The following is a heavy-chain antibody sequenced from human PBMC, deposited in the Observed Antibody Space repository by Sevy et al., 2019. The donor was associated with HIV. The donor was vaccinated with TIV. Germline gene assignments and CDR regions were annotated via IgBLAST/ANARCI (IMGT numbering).Heavy chain of an antibody. CDR1: GFTFSSYA. CDR3: VKDLRKDGYNYFDY. D-gene: IGHD5-12*01. CDR2: ISSNGGST. V-gene: IGHV3-64D*06. J-gene: IGHJ4*02. Sequence: GGSLRLSCSASGFTFSSYAMHWVRQAPGKGLEYVSAISSNGGSTYYGDSVKGKVTISRDNSKNTMYLQMSSRRAEDTAVYYCVKDLRKDGYNYFDYWGQGTLVTVSS.